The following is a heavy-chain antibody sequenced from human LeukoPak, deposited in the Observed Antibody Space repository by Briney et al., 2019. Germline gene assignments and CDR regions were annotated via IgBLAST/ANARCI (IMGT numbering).Heavy chain of an antibody. CDR2: IIPIFGTA. V-gene: IGHV1-69*05. CDR1: GGTFSSYA. CDR3: ARERYGYSYGPIDY. D-gene: IGHD5-18*01. Sequence: ASVKVSCKASGGTFSSYAISWVRQAPGQGLEWMGSIIPIFGTANYAQKFQGRVTITTDESTSTAYMELSSLRSEDTAVYYCARERYGYSYGPIDYWGQGTLVTVSS. J-gene: IGHJ4*02.